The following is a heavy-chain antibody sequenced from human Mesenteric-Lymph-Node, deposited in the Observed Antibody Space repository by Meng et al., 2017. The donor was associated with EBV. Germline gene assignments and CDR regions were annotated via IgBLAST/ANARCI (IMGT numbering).Heavy chain of an antibody. D-gene: IGHD1-26*01. V-gene: IGHV1-2*06. CDR2: INPQNDFT. Sequence: QVQLVQSGAEGKKPGASVRVSCKASGYIFTGYYVHWVRQAPGQGLEWMGRINPQNDFTIYAQKFQDRVTMTRDTSISTLYLDLGSLTSDDTATYYCARDDHSGRGEPFDYWGQGTLVTVSS. CDR3: ARDDHSGRGEPFDY. J-gene: IGHJ4*02. CDR1: GYIFTGYY.